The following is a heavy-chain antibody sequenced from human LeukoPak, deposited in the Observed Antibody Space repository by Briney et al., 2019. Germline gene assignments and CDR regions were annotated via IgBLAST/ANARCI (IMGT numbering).Heavy chain of an antibody. J-gene: IGHJ3*02. CDR3: AKYGYSYGTRDAFDI. V-gene: IGHV3-7*03. CDR1: GFMFSSNW. D-gene: IGHD5-18*01. Sequence: GGSLRLSCAASGFMFSSNWMSWVRLAPGKGLEWVANIKEDGTETYYVDSVKGRFTISRDNAKNSLYLQMNSLRVEDTAVYYCAKYGYSYGTRDAFDIWGQGTMVTVSS. CDR2: IKEDGTET.